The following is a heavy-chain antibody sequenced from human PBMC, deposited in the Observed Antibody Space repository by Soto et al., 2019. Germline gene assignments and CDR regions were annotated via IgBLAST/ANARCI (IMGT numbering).Heavy chain of an antibody. CDR1: GYTFTTYD. V-gene: IGHV1-8*01. D-gene: IGHD2-15*01. J-gene: IGHJ4*02. CDR3: AICQRKGVFDCSGYYDY. Sequence: QVQLVQSGAEVKKPGASVKVSCKASGYTFTTYDINWVRQATGQGLEWMGWMNPHSGDTAYSRMFQGRVTMTRNTSISTDYMEMSSLRSEDTAVYYCAICQRKGVFDCSGYYDYWGQGTLVTVSS. CDR2: MNPHSGDT.